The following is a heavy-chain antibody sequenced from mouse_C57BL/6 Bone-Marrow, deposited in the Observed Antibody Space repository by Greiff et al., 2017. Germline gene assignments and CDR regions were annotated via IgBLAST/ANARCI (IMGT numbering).Heavy chain of an antibody. V-gene: IGHV2-2*01. Sequence: VKLMESGPGLVQPSQSLSITCTVSGFSLTSYGVHWVRQSPGKGLEWLGVIWRGGSTGYNAAFISRLGISKDNSKSQVFFKMNSMQADDTAIYYCADYGSSDVYAMDYWGQGTSVTVSS. J-gene: IGHJ4*01. CDR2: IWRGGST. CDR1: GFSLTSYG. D-gene: IGHD1-1*01. CDR3: ADYGSSDVYAMDY.